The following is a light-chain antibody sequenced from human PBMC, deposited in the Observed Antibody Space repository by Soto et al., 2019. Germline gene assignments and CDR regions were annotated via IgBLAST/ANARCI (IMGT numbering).Light chain of an antibody. CDR2: GAS. V-gene: IGKV3-20*01. J-gene: IGKJ3*01. CDR1: QSVSSS. Sequence: EIVLTQSPGTLSLSPGERATLSCRASQSVSSSLAWYQQKPGQAPSLLIYGASSRATGIPDRFSGSGSGTDFTLSISRVELEDFAVYYCQQYGGSSFTFGPGTKVDI. CDR3: QQYGGSSFT.